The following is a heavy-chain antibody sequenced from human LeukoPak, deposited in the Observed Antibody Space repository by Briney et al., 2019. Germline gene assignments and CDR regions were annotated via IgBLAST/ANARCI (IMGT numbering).Heavy chain of an antibody. V-gene: IGHV4-34*01. J-gene: IGHJ5*02. CDR2: ISHSGST. CDR3: ARKGTTVATHWFDP. D-gene: IGHD1-1*01. CDR1: GGSFSDFY. Sequence: SETLSLTCAVYGGSFSDFYWSWIRQPPGKGLEWIGEISHSGSTNYNPSLKSRVTISVDTSKNQFSLKVTSVTAADTAVYYCARKGTTVATHWFDPWGQGTLVTVSS.